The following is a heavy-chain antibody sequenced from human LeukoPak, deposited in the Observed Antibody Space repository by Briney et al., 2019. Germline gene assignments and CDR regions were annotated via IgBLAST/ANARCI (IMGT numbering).Heavy chain of an antibody. D-gene: IGHD3-3*01. J-gene: IGHJ5*02. V-gene: IGHV4-59*08. CDR1: GGSISSYY. Sequence: SETLSLTCTVSGGSISSYYWSWIRQPPGKGLEWIGYIYYSGSTNYNPSLKSRVTISVDTTKNQFSLKLSSVTDADTAVYYCARAYYDFWSGYLNWFDPWGQGTLVTVSS. CDR3: ARAYYDFWSGYLNWFDP. CDR2: IYYSGST.